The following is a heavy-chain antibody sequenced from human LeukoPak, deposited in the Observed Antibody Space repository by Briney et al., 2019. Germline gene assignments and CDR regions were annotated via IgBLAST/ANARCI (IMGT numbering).Heavy chain of an antibody. CDR2: IYHSGST. CDR1: GYSISSAYY. J-gene: IGHJ4*02. V-gene: IGHV4-38-2*02. CDR3: ARSFYGGNSDY. Sequence: SETLSLTCTVSGYSISSAYYWDWIRQPPGKGLEWIGSIYHSGSTYYNPSLKSRVTISVDTSKNHFSLKLSSVTAADTAIYYCARSFYGGNSDYWGQGTLLTVSS. D-gene: IGHD4-23*01.